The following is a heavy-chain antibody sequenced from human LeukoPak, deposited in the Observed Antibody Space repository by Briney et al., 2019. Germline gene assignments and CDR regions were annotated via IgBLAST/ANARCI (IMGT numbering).Heavy chain of an antibody. V-gene: IGHV1-69*04. CDR2: IIPILGIA. J-gene: IGHJ4*02. CDR1: GGTFSSYA. D-gene: IGHD3-3*01. Sequence: SVKVSCKASGGTFSSYAISWVRQAPGQGLEWMGRIIPILGIANYARKFQGRVTITADKSTSTAYMGLSSLRSEDTAVYYCAREGTANLFGWGQGTLVTVSS. CDR3: AREGTANLFG.